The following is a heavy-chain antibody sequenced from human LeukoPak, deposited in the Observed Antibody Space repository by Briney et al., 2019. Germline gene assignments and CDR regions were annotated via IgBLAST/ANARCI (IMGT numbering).Heavy chain of an antibody. D-gene: IGHD2-15*01. CDR2: FDPEDGET. V-gene: IGHV1-24*01. J-gene: IGHJ4*02. CDR3: ARDGVVAGPWHFDY. CDR1: GYTLTELS. Sequence: ASVKVSCKVSGYTLTELSMHWVRQAPGKGLEWMGGFDPEDGETIYAQKFQGRVTMTEDTSTDTAYMELSSLRAEDTAVYYCARDGVVAGPWHFDYWGQGTLVTVSS.